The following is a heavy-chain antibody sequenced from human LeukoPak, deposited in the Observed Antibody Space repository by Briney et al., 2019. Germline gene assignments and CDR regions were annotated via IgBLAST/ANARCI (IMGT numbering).Heavy chain of an antibody. Sequence: PSETLSLTCTVSGGSISSYYWSWVRQPPGPGQEWIGYIYDSGSTNYNPSLKSRVTISVDTSKNQFSLKLSSVTAADTAVYYCARGGYNYGSFDYWGQGALVTVSS. CDR1: GGSISSYY. CDR2: IYDSGST. V-gene: IGHV4-59*01. D-gene: IGHD5-18*01. CDR3: ARGGYNYGSFDY. J-gene: IGHJ4*02.